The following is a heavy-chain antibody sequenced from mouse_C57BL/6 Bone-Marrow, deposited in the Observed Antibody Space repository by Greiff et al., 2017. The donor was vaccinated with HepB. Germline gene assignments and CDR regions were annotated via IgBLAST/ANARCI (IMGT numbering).Heavy chain of an antibody. Sequence: QVQLQQPGAELVRPGSSVKLSCKASGYTFTSYWMDWVKQRPGQGLEWIGNIYPSDSETHYNQKFEDKAKLTVDKSSSTAYMKLSSLTSEYSAVYYCARWVTTVVEGAMDYWGQGTSVTVSS. V-gene: IGHV1-61*01. CDR3: ARWVTTVVEGAMDY. CDR1: GYTFTSYW. J-gene: IGHJ4*01. CDR2: IYPSDSET. D-gene: IGHD1-1*01.